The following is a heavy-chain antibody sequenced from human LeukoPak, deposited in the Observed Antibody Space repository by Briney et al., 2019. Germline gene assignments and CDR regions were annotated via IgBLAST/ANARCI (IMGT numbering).Heavy chain of an antibody. J-gene: IGHJ4*02. Sequence: ASVKVSCKASGYTFTSYDINWVRQATGQGLEWMGWINPNSGGTNYAQKFQGRVTMTRDTSISTAYMELSRLRSDDTAVYYCARDSWIQLWLLPYWGQGTLVTVSS. CDR1: GYTFTSYD. D-gene: IGHD5-18*01. V-gene: IGHV1-2*02. CDR3: ARDSWIQLWLLPY. CDR2: INPNSGGT.